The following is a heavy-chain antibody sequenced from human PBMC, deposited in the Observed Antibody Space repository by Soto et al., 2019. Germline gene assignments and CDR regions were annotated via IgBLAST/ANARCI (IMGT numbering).Heavy chain of an antibody. J-gene: IGHJ6*03. CDR2: IYHSGST. CDR3: ARRSDYSKYYYYYMDV. Sequence: QVQLQESGPGLVKPSGTLSLTCAVSSGSISSSNWWSWVRQPPGKGLEWIGEIYHSGSTNYSPSLKSRVTISVDKSKNQFSLKLSSVTAADTAVYYCARRSDYSKYYYYYMDVWGKGTTVTVSS. CDR1: SGSISSSNW. V-gene: IGHV4-4*02. D-gene: IGHD4-4*01.